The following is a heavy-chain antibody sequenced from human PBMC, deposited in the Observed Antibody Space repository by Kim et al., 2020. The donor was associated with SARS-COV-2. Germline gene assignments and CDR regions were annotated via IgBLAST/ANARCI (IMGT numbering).Heavy chain of an antibody. CDR2: IFPDDSDA. V-gene: IGHV5-51*01. CDR1: QYDFANYW. Sequence: GEALKISCKGSQYDFANYWLGWVRQMPGKGLEWIGIIFPDDSDARYSLSFEGRVTISADKSIRTGYLQWDSLEASDSATYYCARRVRGYTNYYFDSWGQGSLVTVSS. CDR3: ARRVRGYTNYYFDS. D-gene: IGHD5-18*01. J-gene: IGHJ4*02.